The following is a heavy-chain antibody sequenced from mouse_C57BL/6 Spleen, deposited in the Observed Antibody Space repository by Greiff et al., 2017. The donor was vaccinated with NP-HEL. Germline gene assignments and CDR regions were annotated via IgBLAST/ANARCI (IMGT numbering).Heavy chain of an antibody. V-gene: IGHV1-50*01. CDR2: IDPSDSYT. CDR3: ARAYAMDY. CDR1: GYTFTSYW. Sequence: VQLQQSGAELVKPGASVKLSCKASGYTFTSYWMQWVKQRPGQGLEWIGEIDPSDSYTTYNQKFKGKATLTVDTSSSPAYMQLSSLTSEDSAVYDCARAYAMDYWGQGTSVTVS. J-gene: IGHJ4*01.